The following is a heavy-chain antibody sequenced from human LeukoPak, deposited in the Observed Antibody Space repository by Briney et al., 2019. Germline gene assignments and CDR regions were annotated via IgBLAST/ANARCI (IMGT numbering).Heavy chain of an antibody. CDR2: ISSSSSTI. CDR1: GFTFSSYS. Sequence: GGSLRLSCAASGFTFSSYSMNWVRQAPGKGLEWVSYISSSSSTIYYADSVKGRFTISRDNAKNSLYLQMNSLRAEDTAVYYCARYYDILTGGYFDYWGQGTLVTVSS. V-gene: IGHV3-48*01. J-gene: IGHJ4*02. D-gene: IGHD3-9*01. CDR3: ARYYDILTGGYFDY.